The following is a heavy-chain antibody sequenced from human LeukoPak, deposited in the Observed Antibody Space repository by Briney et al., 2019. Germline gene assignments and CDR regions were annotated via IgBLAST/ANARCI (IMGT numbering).Heavy chain of an antibody. D-gene: IGHD3-22*01. V-gene: IGHV1-69*05. CDR1: GGTFSSYA. Sequence: SVKVSCKASGGTFSSYAISWVRQAPGQGLEWMGRIIPIFGTANYAQKFQGRVTITKDESTSTAYMELSSLRSEDTAVYYCSREDSSGYYPYYFDYWGQGTLVTDSS. J-gene: IGHJ4*02. CDR2: IIPIFGTA. CDR3: SREDSSGYYPYYFDY.